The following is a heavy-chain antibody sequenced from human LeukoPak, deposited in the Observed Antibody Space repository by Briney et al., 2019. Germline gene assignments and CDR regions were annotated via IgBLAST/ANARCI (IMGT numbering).Heavy chain of an antibody. CDR3: ARQGGYDILTGYYWYWFDP. CDR1: GGSISSYY. D-gene: IGHD3-9*01. V-gene: IGHV4-59*08. J-gene: IGHJ5*02. Sequence: SETLSLTCTVSGGSISSYYWSWIQQPPGKGLEWIGYIYYSGSTNYNPSLKSRVTISVDTSKNQFSLKLSSVTAADTAVYYCARQGGYDILTGYYWYWFDPWGQGTLVTVSS. CDR2: IYYSGST.